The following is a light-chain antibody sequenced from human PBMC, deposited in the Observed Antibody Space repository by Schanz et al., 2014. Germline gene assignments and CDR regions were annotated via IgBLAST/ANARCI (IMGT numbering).Light chain of an antibody. CDR2: DVN. CDR1: SSDVGGYNY. Sequence: QSALTQPASVSGSPGQSITISCTGTSSDVGGYNYVSWYQQHPGKAPKLMIYDVNNRPSGVPDRFSGSKSGNTASLTISGLQAEDEADYYCCSYAGSYTPVVFGGGTKLTVL. J-gene: IGLJ2*01. CDR3: CSYAGSYTPVV. V-gene: IGLV2-14*03.